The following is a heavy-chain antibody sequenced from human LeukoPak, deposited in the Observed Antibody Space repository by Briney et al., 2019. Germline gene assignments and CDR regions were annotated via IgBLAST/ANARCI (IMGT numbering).Heavy chain of an antibody. CDR3: AGVVPAALISDYYYGMDV. CDR2: INHSGST. CDR1: GGSFSGYY. J-gene: IGHJ6*04. D-gene: IGHD2-2*01. Sequence: SETLSLTCAVYGGSFSGYYWSWIRQSPGKGLEWIGEINHSGSTNYNPSLKSRVTISVDTSKNQFSLKLSSVTAADTAVYYCAGVVPAALISDYYYGMDVWGKGTTVTVSS. V-gene: IGHV4-34*01.